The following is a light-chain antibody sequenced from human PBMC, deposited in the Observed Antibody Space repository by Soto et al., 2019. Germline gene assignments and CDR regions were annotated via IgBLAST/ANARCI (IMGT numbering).Light chain of an antibody. V-gene: IGKV3-11*01. Sequence: EIVLTQSPATLSLSPGERVTLSCRASQSVDTYVAWYQQKPGQAPRLLIYDASHRATGIPARFSGSGSGTDFTLTISSLEPEDFAAYYCQQRSHRLTFIFGQGPKLEIK. CDR3: QQRSHRLTFI. CDR2: DAS. CDR1: QSVDTY. J-gene: IGKJ2*01.